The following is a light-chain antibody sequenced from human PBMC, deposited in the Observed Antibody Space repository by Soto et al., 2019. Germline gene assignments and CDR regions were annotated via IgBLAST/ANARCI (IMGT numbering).Light chain of an antibody. Sequence: QSALTQPASVSGSPGQSITISCTGSSNDIGAYNYVSWYQQHPGKAPKLMIYDVTNRPSGVSYRFSGSKSGSTASLTISGLQAEDEADYYCSSYTISRIRVFGGGTKLTVL. CDR3: SSYTISRIRV. CDR2: DVT. CDR1: SNDIGAYNY. J-gene: IGLJ3*02. V-gene: IGLV2-14*01.